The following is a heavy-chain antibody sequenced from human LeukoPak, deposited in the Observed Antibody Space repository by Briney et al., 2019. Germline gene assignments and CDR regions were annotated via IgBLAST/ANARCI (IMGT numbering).Heavy chain of an antibody. D-gene: IGHD2-8*01. Sequence: PGGSLRLSCAASGFTFSSYAMTWVRQAPGKGLEWVSGISGSGSSTHYADSVKGRFTISRDNSKNTVYLQMNSLRAEGTAVYYCARWYNWFDPWGQGTLVTVSS. CDR3: ARWYNWFDP. CDR2: ISGSGSST. J-gene: IGHJ5*02. V-gene: IGHV3-23*01. CDR1: GFTFSSYA.